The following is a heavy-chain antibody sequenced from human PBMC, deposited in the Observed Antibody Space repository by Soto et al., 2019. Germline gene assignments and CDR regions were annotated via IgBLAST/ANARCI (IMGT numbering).Heavy chain of an antibody. V-gene: IGHV3-48*03. CDR2: ISSSGSTI. D-gene: IGHD3-10*01. Sequence: VGSLRLSCAASGFTFSSYEMNWVRQAPGKGLEWVSYISSSGSTIYYADSVKGRFTISRDNAKNSLYLQMNSLRAEDTAVYYCATLWFGEFTGPSDAFDIWGQGTMVTVSS. CDR1: GFTFSSYE. J-gene: IGHJ3*02. CDR3: ATLWFGEFTGPSDAFDI.